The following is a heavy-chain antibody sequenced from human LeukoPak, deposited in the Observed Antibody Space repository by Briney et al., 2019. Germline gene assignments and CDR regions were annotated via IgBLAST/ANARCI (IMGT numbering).Heavy chain of an antibody. V-gene: IGHV3-30*18. CDR1: GFTFSTYV. CDR3: AKTSVVVVAAAYYYYYGMDV. J-gene: IGHJ6*02. D-gene: IGHD2-15*01. Sequence: GGSLRLSCAASGFTFSTYVMQWVRQAPGKGLEWVAVISYDGSNKYYADSVKGRFTISRDNSKNTLYLQMNSLRAEDTAVYYCAKTSVVVVAAAYYYYYGMDVWGQGTTVTVSS. CDR2: ISYDGSNK.